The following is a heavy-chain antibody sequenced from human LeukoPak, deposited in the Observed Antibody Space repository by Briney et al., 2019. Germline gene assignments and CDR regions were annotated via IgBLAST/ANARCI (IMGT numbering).Heavy chain of an antibody. CDR1: GFTFSSYA. CDR2: IYSGGST. J-gene: IGHJ4*02. D-gene: IGHD3-3*01. CDR3: ATAPGPPEWSHKLTD. V-gene: IGHV3-66*02. Sequence: GGSLRLSSAASGFTFSSYAMSWVRQAPGKGLEWVSVIYSGGSTYCVDSVKGRFTISRDNSKNTLYLQMNSLRAEDTAVYYCATAPGPPEWSHKLTDWGQGTLVTVSS.